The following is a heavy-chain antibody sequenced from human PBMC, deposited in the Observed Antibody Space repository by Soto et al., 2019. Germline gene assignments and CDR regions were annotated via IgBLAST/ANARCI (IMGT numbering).Heavy chain of an antibody. CDR2: MDPKSGNT. D-gene: IGHD4-17*01. J-gene: IGHJ4*02. Sequence: QVQLVQSGAEVKKPGASVKVSCKASGYTFSRYHINWVRQATGQGLEWLGWMDPKSGNTDYAQKFQGRVTMTMNTSISTAYMDLDSLRSDDTAVYYCARRDDYGDYFEYWGQGTLVTVSS. CDR1: GYTFSRYH. V-gene: IGHV1-8*01. CDR3: ARRDDYGDYFEY.